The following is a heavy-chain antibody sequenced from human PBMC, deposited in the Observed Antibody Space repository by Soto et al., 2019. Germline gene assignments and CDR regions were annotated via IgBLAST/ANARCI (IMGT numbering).Heavy chain of an antibody. Sequence: PSVTLTLTCTVSGDSVSSSSYYWGWVRQPPGKGLEWIGSVYYSGSTYYNPSLESRVTISVDKSKNQFSLKLMSLSAADTAVYYCGRLGGLATISYYFDYWGQGALVTVSS. CDR3: GRLGGLATISYYFDY. D-gene: IGHD3-16*01. J-gene: IGHJ4*02. CDR2: VYYSGST. V-gene: IGHV4-39*01. CDR1: GDSVSSSSYY.